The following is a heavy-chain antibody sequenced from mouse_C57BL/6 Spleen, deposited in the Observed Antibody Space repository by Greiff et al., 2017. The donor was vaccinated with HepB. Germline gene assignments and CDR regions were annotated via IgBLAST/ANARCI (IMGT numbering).Heavy chain of an antibody. Sequence: VQLQQSGAELARPGASVKLSCKASGYTFTSYGISWVKQRTGQGLEWIGEIYPRSGNTYYNEKFKGKATLTADKSSSTAYMELRSLTSEDSAVYFCARNGDYDGYYYAMDYWGQGTSVTVSS. CDR1: GYTFTSYG. CDR2: IYPRSGNT. J-gene: IGHJ4*01. D-gene: IGHD2-4*01. V-gene: IGHV1-81*01. CDR3: ARNGDYDGYYYAMDY.